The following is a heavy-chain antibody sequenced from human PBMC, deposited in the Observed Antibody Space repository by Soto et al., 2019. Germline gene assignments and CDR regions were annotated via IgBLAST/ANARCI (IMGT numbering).Heavy chain of an antibody. CDR3: AARVTTGWFDP. J-gene: IGHJ5*02. CDR2: IYYTGSA. Sequence: PSETLSLTCSVSGVSISSSTYYWGWVRQPPGKGLEWIGSIYYTGSANYNPSLKSRVTISVDTSKNQFSLNLSSVTAADTAVYYCAARVTTGWFDPWGQGTLVTVSS. V-gene: IGHV4-39*07. CDR1: GVSISSSTYY. D-gene: IGHD1-1*01.